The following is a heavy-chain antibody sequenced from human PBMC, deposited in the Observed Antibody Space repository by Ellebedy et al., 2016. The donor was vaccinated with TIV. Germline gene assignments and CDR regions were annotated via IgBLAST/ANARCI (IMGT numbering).Heavy chain of an antibody. CDR3: ARDRDWNYRGQLDP. CDR2: VYNSGFT. Sequence: MPSETLSLTCTVSGGSISTYYWSWIRQPPGKGLEWIGYVYNSGFTNYNPSLKSRVTISVDTSKNQFSLTLTSVTAADTAVYYCARDRDWNYRGQLDPWGQGTLVTVSS. D-gene: IGHD1-7*01. CDR1: GGSISTYY. V-gene: IGHV4-59*01. J-gene: IGHJ5*02.